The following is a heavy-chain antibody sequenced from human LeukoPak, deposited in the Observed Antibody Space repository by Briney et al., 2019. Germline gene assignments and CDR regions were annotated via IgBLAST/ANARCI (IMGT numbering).Heavy chain of an antibody. CDR3: ARHRDYVPDI. J-gene: IGHJ3*02. D-gene: IGHD3-16*01. Sequence: GESLKISCKGSGYTFTSYWIGWVRQMPGKGLEWMGIIYPGDSDTRYSPSFQGQITVSAGKSISSAYLQWSSLKASDTAMYYCARHRDYVPDIWGQGTMVTVSS. V-gene: IGHV5-51*01. CDR1: GYTFTSYW. CDR2: IYPGDSDT.